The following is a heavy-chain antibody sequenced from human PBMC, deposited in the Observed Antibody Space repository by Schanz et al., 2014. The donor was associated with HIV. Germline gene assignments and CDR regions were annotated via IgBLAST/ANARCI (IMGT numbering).Heavy chain of an antibody. J-gene: IGHJ3*02. CDR1: GFTFSSYG. Sequence: QVQLVESGGGVVQPGRSLRLSCAASGFTFSSYGMHWVRQAPGKGLEWVAVIWYDGSNKYYADSVKGRFTISRDNSKNTLYLQMNSLRAEDTAVYYCARGQDIVVVTADFDIGGQGTMVTVSS. D-gene: IGHD2-21*02. CDR2: IWYDGSNK. CDR3: ARGQDIVVVTADFDI. V-gene: IGHV3-33*01.